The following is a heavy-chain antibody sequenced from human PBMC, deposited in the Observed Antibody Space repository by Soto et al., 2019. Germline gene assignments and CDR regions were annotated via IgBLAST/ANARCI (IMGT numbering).Heavy chain of an antibody. CDR2: IWYDGSNK. D-gene: IGHD6-6*01. CDR1: GFTFSSYG. CDR3: ARVGRSSSSPYYYYYYGMDV. V-gene: IGHV3-33*01. Sequence: PWGSLRLSCAASGFTFSSYGMHWVRQAPGKGLEWVAVIWYDGSNKYYADSVKGRFTISRDNSKNTLYLQMNSLRAEDTAVYYCARVGRSSSSPYYYYYYGMDVWGQGTTVTVSS. J-gene: IGHJ6*02.